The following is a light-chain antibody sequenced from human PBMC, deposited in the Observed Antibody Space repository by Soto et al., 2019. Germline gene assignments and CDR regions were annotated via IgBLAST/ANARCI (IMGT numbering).Light chain of an antibody. CDR3: QSKT. Sequence: PGERGTLSCRASQNVRSSSLAWYQQKPGQAPRLLIYAASTRVTGIADRFSGSGSGTDFTLTISRLEAEDFAVYYCQSKTFGRGTKVDIK. CDR2: AAS. CDR1: QNVRSSS. J-gene: IGKJ1*01. V-gene: IGKV3-20*01.